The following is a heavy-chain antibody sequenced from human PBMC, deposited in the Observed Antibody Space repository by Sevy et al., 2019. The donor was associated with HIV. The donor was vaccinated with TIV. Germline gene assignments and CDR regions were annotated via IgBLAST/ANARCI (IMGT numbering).Heavy chain of an antibody. V-gene: IGHV1-2*02. CDR1: GYTFTDTGYY. CDR2: INPKSGAK. J-gene: IGHJ6*02. Sequence: ASVKVSCKASGYTFTDTGYYVHWVRQAPGQGLEWMGWINPKSGAKNYAQKFQGRVTMTRETSVSTANMELSRLRSDDTAVYYGARESYDFWTGSVDYDYGMDVWGQGTTVTVSS. D-gene: IGHD3-3*01. CDR3: ARESYDFWTGSVDYDYGMDV.